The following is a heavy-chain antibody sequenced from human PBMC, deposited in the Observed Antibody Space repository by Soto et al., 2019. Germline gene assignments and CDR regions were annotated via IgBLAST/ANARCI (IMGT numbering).Heavy chain of an antibody. CDR3: ARERGAAAPEGWFDP. J-gene: IGHJ5*02. Sequence: GASVKVSCKASGYTFTSYGISWVRQAPGQGLEWMGWISAYNGNTNYAQKLQGRVTMTTDTSTSTAYMELRSLRSDDTAVYYCARERGAAAPEGWFDPWGQGTLVTVSS. D-gene: IGHD6-13*01. CDR1: GYTFTSYG. V-gene: IGHV1-18*01. CDR2: ISAYNGNT.